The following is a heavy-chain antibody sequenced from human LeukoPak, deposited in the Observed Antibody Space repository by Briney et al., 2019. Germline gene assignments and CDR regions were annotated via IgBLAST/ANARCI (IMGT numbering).Heavy chain of an antibody. CDR2: ITSSSSYT. V-gene: IGHV3-21*01. CDR1: GFTFSTYN. D-gene: IGHD1-26*01. J-gene: IGHJ6*03. CDR3: ARDPYNGIYGDSYYYYMDV. Sequence: PGGSLRLSCAASGFTFSTYNMNWVRQAPGKGLEWVSSITSSSSYTFYADSVKGRFTISRDNAKSSLYLQMNSLRAEDTAIYYCARDPYNGIYGDSYYYYMDVWGKGTTVTISS.